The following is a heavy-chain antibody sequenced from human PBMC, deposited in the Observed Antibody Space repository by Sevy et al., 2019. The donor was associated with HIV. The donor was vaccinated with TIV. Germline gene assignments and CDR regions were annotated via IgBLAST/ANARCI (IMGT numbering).Heavy chain of an antibody. CDR3: XRXPXXFGYGXYRDYYFDY. CDR1: GFTFSSYA. J-gene: IGHJ4*02. V-gene: IGHV3-30*04. CDR2: ISYDGSNK. D-gene: IGHD5-12*01. Sequence: GGSRRLSCAASGFTFSSYAMHWVRQAPGKGLEWVAVISYDGSNKYYADPVKGRFTISRTNSKKPLYRQMNSRKAEDXXXXXXXRXPXXFGYGXYRDYYFDYWGQGTLVTVSS.